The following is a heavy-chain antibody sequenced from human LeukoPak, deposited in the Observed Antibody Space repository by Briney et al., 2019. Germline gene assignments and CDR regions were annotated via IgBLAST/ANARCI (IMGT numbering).Heavy chain of an antibody. V-gene: IGHV3-23*01. CDR2: ISGSGGST. D-gene: IGHD2-2*01. CDR3: AKVASSDIVVVPAAYYYYMDV. J-gene: IGHJ6*03. Sequence: QAGGSLRLSCAASGFTFSRYGMHWVRQAPGKGLEWVSAISGSGGSTYYADSVKGRFTISRDNSKNTLYLQMNSLRAEDTAVYYCAKVASSDIVVVPAAYYYYMDVWGKGTTVTISS. CDR1: GFTFSRYG.